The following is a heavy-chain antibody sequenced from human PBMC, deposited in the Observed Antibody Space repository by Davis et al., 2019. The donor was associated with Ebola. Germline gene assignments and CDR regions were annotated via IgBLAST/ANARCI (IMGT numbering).Heavy chain of an antibody. CDR3: ARDLGMVYSYYMDV. D-gene: IGHD7-27*01. CDR2: ISAYNGNT. J-gene: IGHJ6*03. CDR1: GNTFTGYY. V-gene: IGHV1-18*04. Sequence: AASVKVSCKASGNTFTGYYIHWVRQAPGQGLEWMGWISAYNGNTNYAQKLQGRVTMTTDTSTSTAYMELRSLRSDDTAVYYCARDLGMVYSYYMDVWGKGTTVTVSS.